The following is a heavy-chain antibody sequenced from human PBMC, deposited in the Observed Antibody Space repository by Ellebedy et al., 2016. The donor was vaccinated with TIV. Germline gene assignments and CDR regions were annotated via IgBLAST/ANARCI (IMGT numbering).Heavy chain of an antibody. CDR2: ITGSGGSL. J-gene: IGHJ4*02. V-gene: IGHV3-23*01. CDR1: GFTFASYA. CDR3: ARDPNWGSIDS. Sequence: PGGSLRLSCAASGFTFASYAMSWVRQAPGKGLEWVSIITGSGGSLYYADSVKGKFTISRDNSKNTLHLQMDSLRAEDTAIYYCARDPNWGSIDSWGQGTLVTVSS. D-gene: IGHD7-27*01.